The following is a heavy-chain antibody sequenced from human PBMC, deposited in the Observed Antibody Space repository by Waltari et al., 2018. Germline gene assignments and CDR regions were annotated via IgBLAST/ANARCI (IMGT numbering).Heavy chain of an antibody. D-gene: IGHD6-25*01. CDR2: VRYDGSNK. J-gene: IGHJ4*02. Sequence: VQLLESGGGLVQPGGSLRLSCAASGFTFSSYAMSWVRQAPGKGLEWVAFVRYDGSNKSYADSVKGRFTISRDNSQNTLYLQMNRLRVEDTAVYYCARTSSSAGYWGQGTLVTVSS. V-gene: IGHV3-30*02. CDR3: ARTSSSAGY. CDR1: GFTFSSYA.